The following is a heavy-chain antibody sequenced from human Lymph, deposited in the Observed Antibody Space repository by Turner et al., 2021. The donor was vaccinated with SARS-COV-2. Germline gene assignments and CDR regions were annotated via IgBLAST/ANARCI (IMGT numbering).Heavy chain of an antibody. CDR2: MSSRRSYI. CDR1: GFTFSTDS. D-gene: IGHD4-17*01. Sequence: EVQLVESGGGLVKPGGSLLLSCAASGFTFSTDSMNWVRQAPGNGLEWISSMSSRRSYIYYADSVKGRFTISRDDAKNSLYLQMNSLRAEDTAVYYCARDIPTTADYFDYWGQGTLVTVSS. J-gene: IGHJ4*02. CDR3: ARDIPTTADYFDY. V-gene: IGHV3-21*01.